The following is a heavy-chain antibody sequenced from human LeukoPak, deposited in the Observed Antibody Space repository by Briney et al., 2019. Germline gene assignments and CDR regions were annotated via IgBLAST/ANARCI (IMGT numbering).Heavy chain of an antibody. CDR2: IWTTRAA. V-gene: IGHV4-61*02. Sequence: PSQTLSLTCTVSGGSISSVRTYWRWIRQPPGNVLEWFGLIWTTRAANYNPSLRSRVTISLDTSKNLFSLNLSSVTAADTAVYYCARVDGSCSGGSCPSGNWFDPWGQGTLVTVSS. CDR1: GGSISSVRTY. J-gene: IGHJ5*02. D-gene: IGHD2-15*01. CDR3: ARVDGSCSGGSCPSGNWFDP.